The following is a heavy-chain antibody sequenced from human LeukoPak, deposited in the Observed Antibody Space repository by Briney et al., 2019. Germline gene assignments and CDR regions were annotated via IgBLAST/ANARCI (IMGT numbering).Heavy chain of an antibody. CDR2: IYPGDSDT. D-gene: IGHD2-2*01. V-gene: IGHV5-51*01. CDR1: GYTFTTSW. J-gene: IGHJ4*02. Sequence: GESLKISFKGSGYTFTTSWIVWVRPMPGKGLEWMGIIYPGDSDTRYSPSFQGQVSISADKSISTAYLQWSSLKASDTAMYYCARQGTSFDYWGQGTLVTVSS. CDR3: ARQGTSFDY.